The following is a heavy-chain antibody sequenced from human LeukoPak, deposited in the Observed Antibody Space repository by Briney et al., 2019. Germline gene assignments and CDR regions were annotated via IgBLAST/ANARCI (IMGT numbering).Heavy chain of an antibody. D-gene: IGHD3-10*01. J-gene: IGHJ4*02. CDR1: GGSISSSSYY. CDR2: IYYSGST. Sequence: SETLSLTCTVSGGSISSSSYYWGWIRQPPGKGLEWIGNIYYSGSTYYNPSLKSRVTISVDTSKNQFSLKLSSVTAADTAVYYCARQSPPMYYYGSGSNYKPPNYFDYWGQGTLVTVSS. CDR3: ARQSPPMYYYGSGSNYKPPNYFDY. V-gene: IGHV4-39*01.